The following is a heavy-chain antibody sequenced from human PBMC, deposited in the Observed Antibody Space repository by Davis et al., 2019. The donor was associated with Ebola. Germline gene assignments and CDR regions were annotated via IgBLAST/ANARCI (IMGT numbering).Heavy chain of an antibody. J-gene: IGHJ6*02. Sequence: GGSLRLSCAASGFTSSSYEMNWVRQAPGKGLEWVSYISSSGSTISYADSVKGRFTIAKDNAKNSLYLQMNSLRAEDTAVYYCATEWLMVDSSSWNFYYYYDGMDVWGQGTTVTVSS. D-gene: IGHD6-13*01. V-gene: IGHV3-48*03. CDR3: ATEWLMVDSSSWNFYYYYDGMDV. CDR2: ISSSGSTI. CDR1: GFTSSSYE.